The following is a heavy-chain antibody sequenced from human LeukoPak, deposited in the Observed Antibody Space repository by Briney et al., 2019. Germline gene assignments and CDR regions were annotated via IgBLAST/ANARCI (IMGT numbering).Heavy chain of an antibody. V-gene: IGHV1-18*01. CDR1: GYTFTSYG. D-gene: IGHD2-2*01. J-gene: IGHJ5*02. Sequence: ASVKVSCKASGYTFTSYGISWVRQAPGQGLEWMGWISAYNGNTNYAQKLQGRVTMTTDTSTSTAYMELRSLRSDDTAVYYCARDPPGGYCSSTSRTNWFDPWGQGTLVTVSS. CDR2: ISAYNGNT. CDR3: ARDPPGGYCSSTSRTNWFDP.